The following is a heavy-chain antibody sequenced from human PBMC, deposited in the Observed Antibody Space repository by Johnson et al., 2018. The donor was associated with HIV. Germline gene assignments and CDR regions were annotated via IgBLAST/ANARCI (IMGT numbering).Heavy chain of an antibody. D-gene: IGHD3-9*01. V-gene: IGHV3-23*04. Sequence: VQLVESGGGLVQPGGSLRLSCAASGFTLDDYDMSWVRQVPGKGLEWVSAISGSGGSTYYADSVKCRFTISRDNAKNSLYLQMNSLRGEDTALYYCARDLTYYDRWTGSIVWGAFDVWGQGTMVTVSS. CDR2: ISGSGGST. J-gene: IGHJ3*01. CDR3: ARDLTYYDRWTGSIVWGAFDV. CDR1: GFTLDDYD.